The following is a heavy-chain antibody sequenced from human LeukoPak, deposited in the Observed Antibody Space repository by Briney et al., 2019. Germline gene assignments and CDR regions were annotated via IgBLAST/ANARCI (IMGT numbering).Heavy chain of an antibody. J-gene: IGHJ4*02. V-gene: IGHV3-30*18. CDR1: GFIFSNYA. Sequence: QPGRSLRLSCAASGFIFSNYAMHWVRQAPGKGLEWVAVISYDGSNEYYADSVKGRFTISRDNSENTLHLQMNSLRVEDTAVYYCAKVNYYDSSGYFDFWGQGTLVTVSS. CDR3: AKVNYYDSSGYFDF. D-gene: IGHD3-22*01. CDR2: ISYDGSNE.